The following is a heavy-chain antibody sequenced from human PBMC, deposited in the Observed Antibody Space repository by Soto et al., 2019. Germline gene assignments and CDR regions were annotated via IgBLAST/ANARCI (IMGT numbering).Heavy chain of an antibody. CDR2: IIPIFGTA. J-gene: IGHJ4*02. D-gene: IGHD6-6*01. V-gene: IGHV1-69*13. Sequence: GASVKVSCKASGGTFSSYAISWVRQAPGQGLEWMGGIIPIFGTANYAQKFQGRVTITADESTSTAYMELSSLRSEDTAVYYCARDAGIAARTFDYWGQGTLVTVSS. CDR1: GGTFSSYA. CDR3: ARDAGIAARTFDY.